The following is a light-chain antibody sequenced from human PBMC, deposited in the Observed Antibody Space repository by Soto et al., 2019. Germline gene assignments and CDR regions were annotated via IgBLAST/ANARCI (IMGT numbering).Light chain of an antibody. V-gene: IGLV2-14*01. CDR1: SSDVGGYKY. J-gene: IGLJ1*01. Sequence: QSVLTQPASVSGSPGQSITISCTGTSSDVGGYKYVSWYQQHPGKAPKLIIYEVSNRPSGVSNRFSGSKSGSTASLTISGLQAEDEADYYCSSYTSSSPCVFGTGTKLTVL. CDR2: EVS. CDR3: SSYTSSSPCV.